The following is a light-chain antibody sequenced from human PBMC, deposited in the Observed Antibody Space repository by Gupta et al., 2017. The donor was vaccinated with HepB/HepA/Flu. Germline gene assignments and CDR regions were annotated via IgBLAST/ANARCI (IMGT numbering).Light chain of an antibody. CDR1: QSVSIN. CDR3: QHYNTWPLT. CDR2: RAS. V-gene: IGKV3-15*01. Sequence: EVVLTQSPVTLSVSPGERATLSCRTSQSVSINLAWYQQKSDQAPRLLIYRASIRAADIPARCGGGGSRAEITLTISKLESEEVAVYCWQHYNTWPLTFGEGTKVEIK. J-gene: IGKJ4*02.